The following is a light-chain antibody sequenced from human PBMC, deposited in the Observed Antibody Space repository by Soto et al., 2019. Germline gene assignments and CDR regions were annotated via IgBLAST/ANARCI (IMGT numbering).Light chain of an antibody. J-gene: IGKJ5*01. CDR2: AAS. V-gene: IGKV1-39*01. Sequence: DIQMTHSPSSLSGSLGDRVTITCRASQSISTYLNWYQQKPGKAPDLLIYAASSLKSGVPSRFSGSGSGTDFTLTITGLQPADFAAYYCQQNYSLPITFGQGTRLEIK. CDR3: QQNYSLPIT. CDR1: QSISTY.